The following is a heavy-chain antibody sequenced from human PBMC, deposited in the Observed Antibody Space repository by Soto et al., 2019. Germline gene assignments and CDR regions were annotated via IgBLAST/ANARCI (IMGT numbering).Heavy chain of an antibody. CDR1: GFTFSSHW. CDR2: IKQDGRQQ. J-gene: IGHJ4*02. CDR3: AAKGPLYLPHG. Sequence: GGCLRLSCITSGFTFSSHWMSWVRQVPGKGPDCVTNIKQDGRQQNNGGCVRGTCTTSRDNTKNSLYQQMNTLGPEDTAVDSSAAKGPLYLPHGWGQGTLVTVSS. D-gene: IGHD2-2*02. V-gene: IGHV3-7*03.